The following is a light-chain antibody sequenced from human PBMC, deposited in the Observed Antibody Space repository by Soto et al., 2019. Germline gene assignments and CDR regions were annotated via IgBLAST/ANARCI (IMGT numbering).Light chain of an antibody. CDR2: GAS. V-gene: IGKV3-20*01. CDR3: QQYGSSQIT. J-gene: IGKJ5*01. CDR1: QSVSSSY. Sequence: EIVLTESPGTLSLSPGERATLSCRASQSVSSSYLAWYQQKPGQAPRLLIYGASSRATGIPDRFSGSGSGIVFILSISRLVPEDFAVYYCQQYGSSQITFCQGTRLEIK.